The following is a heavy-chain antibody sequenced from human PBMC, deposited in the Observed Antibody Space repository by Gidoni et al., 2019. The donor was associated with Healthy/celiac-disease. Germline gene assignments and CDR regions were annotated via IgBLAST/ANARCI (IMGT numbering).Heavy chain of an antibody. V-gene: IGHV3-15*07. J-gene: IGHJ3*02. CDR3: TTGYDYVWGSSDDAFDI. Sequence: EVQLVESGGGLVKPGGSLSLSCAASGFTFSNAWMNWVRQAPGKGLEWVGRIKSKTDGGTTDYAAPVKGRFTISRDDSKNTLYLQMNSLKTEDTAVYYCTTGYDYVWGSSDDAFDIWGQGTMVTVSS. CDR1: GFTFSNAW. D-gene: IGHD3-16*01. CDR2: IKSKTDGGTT.